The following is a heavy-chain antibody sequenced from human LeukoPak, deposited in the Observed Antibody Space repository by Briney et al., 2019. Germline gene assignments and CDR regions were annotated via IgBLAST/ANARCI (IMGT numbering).Heavy chain of an antibody. Sequence: SETLSLTCAVSGGSFIGYHWNWIRQLPGKGLEWIGEINHSGATNYSPSLKSRVTISVETSKNQFSLKLRSMTAADTAVYYCARDPTTVTSLPYYFDDWGQGTLVTVSS. CDR2: INHSGAT. CDR1: GGSFIGYH. CDR3: ARDPTTVTSLPYYFDD. J-gene: IGHJ4*02. D-gene: IGHD4-17*01. V-gene: IGHV4-34*01.